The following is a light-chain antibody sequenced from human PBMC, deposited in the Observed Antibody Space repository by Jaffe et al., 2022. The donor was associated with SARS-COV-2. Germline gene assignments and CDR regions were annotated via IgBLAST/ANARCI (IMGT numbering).Light chain of an antibody. CDR2: GSS. CDR3: QQSFT. J-gene: IGKJ2*01. CDR1: QSVTSSY. Sequence: EIVLTQSPGTLSLSPGERATLSCRASQSVTSSYLAWYRQKPGQAPRLLIYGSSSRATGIPDRFSGSWSGTDFTLTISRLEPEDFAVYYCQQSFTFGQGTKLEIK. V-gene: IGKV3-20*01.